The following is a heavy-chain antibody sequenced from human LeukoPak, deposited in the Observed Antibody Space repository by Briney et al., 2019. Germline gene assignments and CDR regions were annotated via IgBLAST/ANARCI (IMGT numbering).Heavy chain of an antibody. J-gene: IGHJ4*02. CDR3: ARVYCSSTSCYEDY. D-gene: IGHD2-2*01. Sequence: SETLSLTCTVSGGSISGYYWSWIRQPPGKGLEWIGYIYYSGSTNYNPSLKSRVTISVDTSKNQFSLKLSSVTAADTAVYYCARVYCSSTSCYEDYWGQGTLVTVSS. V-gene: IGHV4-59*01. CDR1: GGSISGYY. CDR2: IYYSGST.